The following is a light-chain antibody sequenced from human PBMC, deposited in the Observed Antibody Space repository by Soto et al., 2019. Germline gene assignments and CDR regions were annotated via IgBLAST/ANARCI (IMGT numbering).Light chain of an antibody. J-gene: IGKJ5*01. V-gene: IGKV3-15*01. Sequence: EIVMTQSPATLSVSPGERATLSCRASQSVSSNLAWYQQKPGQAPRLLIYGASTRAPGFPARFSGSGYGTDFTLTISGLEPEDFAVYHCQQYGTSPFTFGQGTRLEI. CDR2: GAS. CDR3: QQYGTSPFT. CDR1: QSVSSN.